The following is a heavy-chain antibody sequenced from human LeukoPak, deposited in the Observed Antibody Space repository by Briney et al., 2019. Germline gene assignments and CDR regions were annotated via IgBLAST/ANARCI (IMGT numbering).Heavy chain of an antibody. Sequence: PGRSLRLSCEASGFTFSTYGMHWVRQAPGKGLEWVGRIKSRSNGGTMGYAAPVKGRFTISRDDSKSTLYLQMNSLRTEDSAVYYCATSGQHWDVFDYWGQGTLVTVSS. CDR2: IKSRSNGGTM. J-gene: IGHJ4*02. D-gene: IGHD1-1*01. CDR1: GFTFSTYG. CDR3: ATSGQHWDVFDY. V-gene: IGHV3-15*01.